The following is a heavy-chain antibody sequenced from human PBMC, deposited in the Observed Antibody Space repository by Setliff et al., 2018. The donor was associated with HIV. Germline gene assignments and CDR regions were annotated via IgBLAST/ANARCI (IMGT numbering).Heavy chain of an antibody. D-gene: IGHD5-12*01. CDR1: GGTFSSYA. Sequence: GPSVKVSCKASGGTFSSYAISWVRQAPGQGLEWMGGIIPILGIANYAQKFQGRVTITADKSTSTAYMELSSLRSEDTAVYYCARVVARGYDRGYYYYYMDVWGKGTTVTVS. V-gene: IGHV1-69*10. CDR2: IIPILGIA. J-gene: IGHJ6*03. CDR3: ARVVARGYDRGYYYYYMDV.